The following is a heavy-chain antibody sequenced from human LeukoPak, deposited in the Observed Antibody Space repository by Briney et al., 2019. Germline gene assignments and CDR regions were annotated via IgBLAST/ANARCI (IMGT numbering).Heavy chain of an antibody. V-gene: IGHV4-38-2*02. CDR3: ARVTRGYSSVKFDY. Sequence: SETLSLTCTVSGYSISSGYYWGWIRQPPGKGLEWIGSIYYSGSTNYNPSLKSRVTISVDTSKNQFSLKLSSVTAADTAVYYCARVTRGYSSVKFDYWGQGTLVTVSS. CDR2: IYYSGST. J-gene: IGHJ4*02. CDR1: GYSISSGYY. D-gene: IGHD5-18*01.